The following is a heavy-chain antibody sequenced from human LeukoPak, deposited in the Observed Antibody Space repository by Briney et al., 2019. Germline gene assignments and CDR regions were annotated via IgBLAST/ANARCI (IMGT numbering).Heavy chain of an antibody. V-gene: IGHV4-34*01. CDR1: GGSFSGYY. Sequence: SETLSLTCAVYGGSFSGYYWSWIRQPPGKGLEWIGEINHSGSTNYNPSLKSRVTISVDTSKNQFSLKLSSVTAADTAVYYCASPRGSSGWYGYWGQGTLVTVSS. J-gene: IGHJ4*02. D-gene: IGHD6-19*01. CDR2: INHSGST. CDR3: ASPRGSSGWYGY.